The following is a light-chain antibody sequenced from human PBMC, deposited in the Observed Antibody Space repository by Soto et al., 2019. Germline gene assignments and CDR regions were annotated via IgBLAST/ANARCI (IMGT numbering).Light chain of an antibody. CDR1: QDIRRY. CDR2: GAS. J-gene: IGKJ5*01. Sequence: IQMTQSPSSLSASVGDRVTITCQASQDIRRYLNWYQQRPGAAPKLLVYGASTLYTGVPSRFSGSESGAVFTLTISSLQPEDFATYYCQQLHSSPITFGQGTRLEIK. CDR3: QQLHSSPIT. V-gene: IGKV1-9*01.